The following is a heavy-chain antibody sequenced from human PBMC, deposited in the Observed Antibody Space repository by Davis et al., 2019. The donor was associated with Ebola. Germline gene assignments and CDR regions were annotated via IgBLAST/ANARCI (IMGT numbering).Heavy chain of an antibody. V-gene: IGHV3-74*01. J-gene: IGHJ6*02. CDR3: ARPPQTTVVTPDYYGMDV. CDR1: GFTFSSYW. CDR2: INSDGSST. Sequence: PGGSLRLSCAASGFTFSSYWMHWVRQAPGKGLVWVSRINSDGSSTSYADSVKGRFTISRDNAKNSLYLQMNSLRAEDTAVYYCARPPQTTVVTPDYYGMDVWGQGTTVTVSS. D-gene: IGHD4-23*01.